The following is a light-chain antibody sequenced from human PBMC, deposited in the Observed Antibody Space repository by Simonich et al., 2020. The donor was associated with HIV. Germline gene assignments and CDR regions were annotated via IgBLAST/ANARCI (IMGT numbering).Light chain of an antibody. CDR1: SSNIGAGYD. CDR3: QSSDSSLSGSV. Sequence: QSVLTQPPSVSGAPGPRVTISCTGRSSNIGAGYDVHWYQQLPGTAPKLLIYSNNQRPAGVPDRFSGSKSGTSASLAITGLQADDEADYYCQSSDSSLSGSVFGGGTKLTVL. CDR2: SNN. J-gene: IGLJ3*02. V-gene: IGLV1-40*01.